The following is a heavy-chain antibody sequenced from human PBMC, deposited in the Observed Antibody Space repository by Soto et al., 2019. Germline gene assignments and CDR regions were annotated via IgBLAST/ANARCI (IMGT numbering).Heavy chain of an antibody. D-gene: IGHD2-21*02. V-gene: IGHV1-69*01. J-gene: IGHJ4*02. Sequence: QVQLVQSGTEVKKPGSSVKVSCKASGGTFSNYPFIWVRQAPGQGLDWMGGIIPIFGTTDYGQRFQGRVTITADESTNTAYMELSSLRSDDTAVYYCARGLYCGGGCYSHFDYWGQGTLVTVSS. CDR3: ARGLYCGGGCYSHFDY. CDR2: IIPIFGTT. CDR1: GGTFSNYP.